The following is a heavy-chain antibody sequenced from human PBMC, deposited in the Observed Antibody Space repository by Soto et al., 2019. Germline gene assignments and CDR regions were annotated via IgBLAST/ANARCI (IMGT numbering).Heavy chain of an antibody. D-gene: IGHD3-16*01. CDR1: GGSITNYY. CDR2: MYTKGGP. Sequence: SETLSLTCTVSGGSITNYYWSWIRQPAGKGLERIGRMYTKGGPNYNLSFKSRVTMSVDTSKNQFSLKLNAVTAADTAVYYCARDDYKDGGNNWFDPWGQGTLVTVSS. CDR3: ARDDYKDGGNNWFDP. J-gene: IGHJ5*02. V-gene: IGHV4-4*07.